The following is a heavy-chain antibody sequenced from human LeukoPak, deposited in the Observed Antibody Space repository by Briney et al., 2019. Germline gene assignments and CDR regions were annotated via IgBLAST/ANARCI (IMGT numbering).Heavy chain of an antibody. D-gene: IGHD6-6*01. Sequence: SETLSLTCTVSGGSISSGGYYWSWIRQHPGKGLEWIGYIYYSGSTFYNPSLKSRVTISVDTSKNQFSLKLSSVTAADTAVYYCAGAARPYYFDYWGQGTLVTVSS. CDR3: AGAARPYYFDY. CDR2: IYYSGST. V-gene: IGHV4-31*03. CDR1: GGSISSGGYY. J-gene: IGHJ4*02.